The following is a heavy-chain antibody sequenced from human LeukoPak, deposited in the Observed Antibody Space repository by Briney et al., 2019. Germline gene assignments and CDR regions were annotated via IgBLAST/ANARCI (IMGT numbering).Heavy chain of an antibody. CDR3: ARDFGDDAFDI. CDR2: ISSSGSTI. Sequence: GGSLRLSRAASGFTFSSYEMNWVRQAPGKGLEWVSYISSSGSTIYYADSVKGRFTISRDNAKNSLYLQMNSLRAEDTAVYYCARDFGDDAFDIWGQGTMVTVSS. D-gene: IGHD3-10*01. V-gene: IGHV3-48*03. J-gene: IGHJ3*02. CDR1: GFTFSSYE.